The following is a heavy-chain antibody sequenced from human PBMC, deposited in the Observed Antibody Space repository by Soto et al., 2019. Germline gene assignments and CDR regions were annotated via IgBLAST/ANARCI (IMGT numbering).Heavy chain of an antibody. V-gene: IGHV3-30*03. D-gene: IGHD4-17*01. J-gene: IGHJ4*02. CDR1: GFTFSSYG. CDR3: ARRHDYGDYRVGY. CDR2: ISYDGSHD. Sequence: GGSLRLSCVASGFTFSSYGMHWVRQAPGEGLEWVAVISYDGSHDYYADSVKGRFAISRDNSKNTLYLQMNSLRAEDSALYYCARRHDYGDYRVGYWGQGTLVTVSS.